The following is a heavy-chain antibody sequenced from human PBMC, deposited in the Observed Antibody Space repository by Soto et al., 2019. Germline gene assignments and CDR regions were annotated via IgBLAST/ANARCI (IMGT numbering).Heavy chain of an antibody. CDR1: GGTFSSYA. Sequence: SVKVSCKASGGTFSSYAISWVRQAPGQGLEWMGEIIPIFGTANYAQKFQGRVTITADESTSTAYMELSSLRSEDTAVYYCARASQWLVRLYYYYGMDVWGQGTTVTVSS. V-gene: IGHV1-69*13. CDR3: ARASQWLVRLYYYYGMDV. CDR2: IIPIFGTA. J-gene: IGHJ6*02. D-gene: IGHD6-19*01.